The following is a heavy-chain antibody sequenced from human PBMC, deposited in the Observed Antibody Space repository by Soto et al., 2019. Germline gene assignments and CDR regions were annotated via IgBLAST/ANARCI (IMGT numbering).Heavy chain of an antibody. J-gene: IGHJ6*02. V-gene: IGHV1-69*13. CDR1: GGTFSSYA. D-gene: IGHD2-2*01. Sequence: SLKVSCKASGGTFSSYAFSWVRQAPGQGLEWMGGIIPMFGSSTYLQKFLGRVTITADESTSTAYMDLSSLRSEDSADYYCARGTRDCSTTSCHSPQGYFRHDMDVWGPGTTVTVSS. CDR3: ARGTRDCSTTSCHSPQGYFRHDMDV. CDR2: IIPMFGSS.